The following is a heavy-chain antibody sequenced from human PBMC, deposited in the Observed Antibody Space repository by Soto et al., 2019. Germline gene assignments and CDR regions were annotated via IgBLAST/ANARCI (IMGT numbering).Heavy chain of an antibody. CDR2: IIPIFGTA. CDR1: GGTFSSYA. Sequence: QVQLVQSGAEVKKPGSSVKVSCKASGGTFSSYAISWVRQAPGLGLEWMGGIIPIFGTADYAQKFQGRVTIPADESTSTAYMELGSLRSEDTAVYYCASHYDSSGYYYRGLDYWGQGTLVTVSS. J-gene: IGHJ4*02. CDR3: ASHYDSSGYYYRGLDY. V-gene: IGHV1-69*12. D-gene: IGHD3-22*01.